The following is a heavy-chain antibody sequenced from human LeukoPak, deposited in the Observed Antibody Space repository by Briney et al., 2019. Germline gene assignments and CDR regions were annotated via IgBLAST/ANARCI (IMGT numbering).Heavy chain of an antibody. CDR2: IKQDGSEK. D-gene: IGHD3-3*01. V-gene: IGHV3-7*01. J-gene: IGHJ4*02. Sequence: PGGSLRLSCAASGFTFSSYWMSWVRQAPGKGLEWVANIKQDGSEKYYVDSVKGRFTISRDNAKNSLYLQMNSLRAEDTAVCYCARDGLYYDFWSGPIPSYYFDYWGQGTLVTVSS. CDR3: ARDGLYYDFWSGPIPSYYFDY. CDR1: GFTFSSYW.